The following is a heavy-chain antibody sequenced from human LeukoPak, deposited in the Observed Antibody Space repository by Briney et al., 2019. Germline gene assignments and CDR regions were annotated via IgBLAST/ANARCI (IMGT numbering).Heavy chain of an antibody. CDR1: GFTSSFYE. V-gene: IGHV3-48*03. Sequence: PGGSLRLSCAASGFTSSFYEMNWVRQAAGKRLEWVAYISESGATIYYADSVKGRFTISRDNAKSSVYLQLHSLRAEDTAVYYCARDSRHCEDNSCHHFDYWGQGTLVTVSS. J-gene: IGHJ4*02. D-gene: IGHD2-15*01. CDR2: ISESGATI. CDR3: ARDSRHCEDNSCHHFDY.